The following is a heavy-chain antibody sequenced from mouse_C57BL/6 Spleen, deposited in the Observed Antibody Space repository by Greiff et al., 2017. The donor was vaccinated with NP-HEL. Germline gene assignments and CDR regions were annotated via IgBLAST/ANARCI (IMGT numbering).Heavy chain of an antibody. CDR3: ASYYSNYFDY. V-gene: IGHV5-6*01. J-gene: IGHJ2*01. D-gene: IGHD2-5*01. Sequence: EVNVVESGGDLVKPGGSLKLSCAASGFTFSSYGMSWVRQTPDKRLEWVATISSGGSYTYYPDSVKGRFTISRDNAKNTLYLQMSSLKSEDTAMYYCASYYSNYFDYWGQGTTLTVSS. CDR2: ISSGGSYT. CDR1: GFTFSSYG.